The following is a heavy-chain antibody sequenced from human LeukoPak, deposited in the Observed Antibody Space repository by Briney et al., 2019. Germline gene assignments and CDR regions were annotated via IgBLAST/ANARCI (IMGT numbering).Heavy chain of an antibody. J-gene: IGHJ4*02. Sequence: SCKASGGTFSSYAISWVRQAPGKGLEWVSAISGSGGSTYYADSVKGRFTISRDNSKNTLYLQMNSLRAEDTAVYYCAKDHIVVVPAAMRYFDYWGQGTLVTVSS. CDR3: AKDHIVVVPAAMRYFDY. CDR2: ISGSGGST. V-gene: IGHV3-23*01. CDR1: GGTFSSYA. D-gene: IGHD2-2*01.